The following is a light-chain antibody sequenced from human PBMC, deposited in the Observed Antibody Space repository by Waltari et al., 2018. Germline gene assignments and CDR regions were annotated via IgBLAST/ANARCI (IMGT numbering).Light chain of an antibody. J-gene: IGLJ2*01. Sequence: QSALTQPRSVSGSPGQSVTISCTVTSSDVVGLNYVSWYQQHPGKAPKLMIYDVRKRPSGVPDRFSGSKSGNTASLTISGLQTEDEADYYCCSFAGSHTYVVFDGGTKLTVL. CDR2: DVR. CDR3: CSFAGSHTYVV. CDR1: SSDVVGLNY. V-gene: IGLV2-11*01.